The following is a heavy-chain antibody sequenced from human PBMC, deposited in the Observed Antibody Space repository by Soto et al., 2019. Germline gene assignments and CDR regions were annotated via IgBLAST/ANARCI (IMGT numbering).Heavy chain of an antibody. D-gene: IGHD3-10*01. CDR1: GFTFSSCG. Sequence: QVQLVESGGGVVQPGRSLRLSCAASGFTFSSCGMHWVRQAPGKGLEWVAVIWYDGSNKYYADSVKGRFTISRDNSKNTLYLQMNSLRAEDTAVYYCARDEYVSGSLDYWGQGTLVTVSS. CDR3: ARDEYVSGSLDY. V-gene: IGHV3-33*01. J-gene: IGHJ4*02. CDR2: IWYDGSNK.